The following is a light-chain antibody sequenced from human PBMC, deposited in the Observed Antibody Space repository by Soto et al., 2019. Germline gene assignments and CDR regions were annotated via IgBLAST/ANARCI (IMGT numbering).Light chain of an antibody. CDR2: DAS. Sequence: DIQMTQSPSSLSASVGDRVIITCRASQDIRNCLNWYQQKPGKAPKLLIYDASYLQTGVPSRFSGSGSATDFSFTISSLQPEDFATYYCQQCDNLPLTFGPGTKVDIK. V-gene: IGKV1-33*01. J-gene: IGKJ3*01. CDR3: QQCDNLPLT. CDR1: QDIRNC.